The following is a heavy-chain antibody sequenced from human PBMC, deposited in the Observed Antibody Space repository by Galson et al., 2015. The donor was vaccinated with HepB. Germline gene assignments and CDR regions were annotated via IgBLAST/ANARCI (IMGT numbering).Heavy chain of an antibody. J-gene: IGHJ4*02. CDR1: GFTFSGSA. Sequence: SLRLSCAASGFTFSGSAIHWVRQPSGKGPEWVGRIRSKASNYATSYVPSLKGRFIISRDDSKNMAYLHMKSLKTEDSAVYYCTRLGDFSGYSSRWGQGTLVTVSS. V-gene: IGHV3-73*01. CDR2: IRSKASNYAT. CDR3: TRLGDFSGYSSR. D-gene: IGHD6-13*01.